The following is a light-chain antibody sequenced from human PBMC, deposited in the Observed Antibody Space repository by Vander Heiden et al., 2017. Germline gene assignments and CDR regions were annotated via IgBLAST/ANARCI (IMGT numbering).Light chain of an antibody. Sequence: DIVMTQSPLSLPVTHGEPASISCRSSQSLLHSNGYNYLDWYLQKPGQSPQLLIYLGSNRASGVPDRFSGSGSGTDFTLKISRVEAEDVGVYYCRQALQTPFTFGGGTKVDIK. CDR1: QSLLHSNGYNY. CDR2: LGS. CDR3: RQALQTPFT. J-gene: IGKJ4*01. V-gene: IGKV2-28*01.